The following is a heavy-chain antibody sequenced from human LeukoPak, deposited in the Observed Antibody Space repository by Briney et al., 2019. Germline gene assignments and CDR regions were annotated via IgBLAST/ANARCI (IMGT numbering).Heavy chain of an antibody. CDR1: GYTFTGYY. J-gene: IGHJ6*02. CDR3: ARDLVLVPAAKYYYYYGMDV. Sequence: GASVKVSCKASGYTFTGYYMHWVRQAPGQGLEWMGWINPNSGGTNYAQKFQGRVTMTRDTSISTAYMELSRLRSDDTAVYYCARDLVLVPAAKYYYYYGMDVWGQGTTVTVSS. D-gene: IGHD2-2*01. V-gene: IGHV1-2*02. CDR2: INPNSGGT.